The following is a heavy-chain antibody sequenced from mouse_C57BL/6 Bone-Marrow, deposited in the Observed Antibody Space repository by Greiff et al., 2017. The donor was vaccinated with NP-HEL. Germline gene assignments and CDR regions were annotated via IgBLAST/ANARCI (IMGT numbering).Heavy chain of an antibody. D-gene: IGHD2-2*01. CDR3: ASFYYGYDVFAY. CDR2: IWSGGST. J-gene: IGHJ3*01. Sequence: VKLQQSGPGLVQPSQSLSITCTVSGFSLTSYGVHWVRQSPGKGLAWLGVIWSGGSTDYNAAFISRLSISKDNSKSQVFFKMNSLQADDTAIYYCASFYYGYDVFAYWGQGTLVTVSA. CDR1: GFSLTSYG. V-gene: IGHV2-2*01.